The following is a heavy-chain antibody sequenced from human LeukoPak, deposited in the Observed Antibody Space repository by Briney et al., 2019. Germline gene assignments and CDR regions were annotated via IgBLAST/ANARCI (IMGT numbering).Heavy chain of an antibody. D-gene: IGHD3-22*01. V-gene: IGHV3-11*01. CDR3: ARSSGSLLYYFDY. CDR2: ISSSGSTI. J-gene: IGHJ4*02. Sequence: GGSLRLSCAASGFTFSDYYMSWIRQAPGKGLEWVSYISSSGSTIYYADSVKGRFTISRDNAKNSLYLQMNGLRAEDTAVYYCARSSGSLLYYFDYWGQGTLVTVSS. CDR1: GFTFSDYY.